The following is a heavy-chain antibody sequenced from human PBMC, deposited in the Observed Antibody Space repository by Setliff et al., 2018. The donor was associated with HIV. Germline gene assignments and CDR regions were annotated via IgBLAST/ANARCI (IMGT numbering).Heavy chain of an antibody. CDR2: ISYSGST. J-gene: IGHJ4*02. CDR1: GGSISSSSHY. Sequence: ASETLSLTCTVSGGSISSSSHYWGWIRQPPGKGLEWIGSISYSGSTYYKSSLKSRVTISVDASKNHFSLKVNSVSPADTAIYYCARGNPDFDILTGYWSHFFDYWGQGTPVTVSS. D-gene: IGHD3-9*01. CDR3: ARGNPDFDILTGYWSHFFDY. V-gene: IGHV4-39*07.